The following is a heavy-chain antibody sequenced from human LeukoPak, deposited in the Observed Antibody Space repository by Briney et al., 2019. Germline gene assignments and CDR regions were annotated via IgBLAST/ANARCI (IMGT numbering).Heavy chain of an antibody. D-gene: IGHD6-19*01. CDR2: IKQDGSGK. Sequence: PGGSLRLSCAASGFTFSSYWMSWVRQAPGKGLEWVANIKQDGSGKYYVDSVKGRFSISRDNAKNSLYLQMNSLRAEDTAVYYCAREKVAGLYYYYGMDVWGQGTTVTVSS. V-gene: IGHV3-7*03. CDR1: GFTFSSYW. J-gene: IGHJ6*02. CDR3: AREKVAGLYYYYGMDV.